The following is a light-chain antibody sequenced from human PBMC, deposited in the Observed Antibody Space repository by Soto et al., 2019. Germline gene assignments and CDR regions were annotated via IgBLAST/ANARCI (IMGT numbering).Light chain of an antibody. CDR1: QGISSW. Sequence: DILMTQSPSSVSASVGDRVTITCRASQGISSWLAWYQLKPGEAPKLLIYEASTLQSGVPSRFSGSGSGTEFTLTISSLQPEDFATYSCQQANTFPLTFGGGTTVEIK. CDR3: QQANTFPLT. J-gene: IGKJ4*01. V-gene: IGKV1-12*01. CDR2: EAS.